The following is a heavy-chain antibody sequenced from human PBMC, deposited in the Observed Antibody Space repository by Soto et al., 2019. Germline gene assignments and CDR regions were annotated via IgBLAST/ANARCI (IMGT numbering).Heavy chain of an antibody. J-gene: IGHJ4*02. CDR1: GGSISSYY. D-gene: IGHD6-19*01. CDR3: ARSSSGRSSVDY. Sequence: SATLSITCTVSGGSISSYYWSWIRQPPGKGLEWIGYIYYICSTNYNPSLKSRVTISVDTSKNQFSLKLSSVTAADTAVYYCARSSSGRSSVDYWGQGTLVTVSS. V-gene: IGHV4-59*01. CDR2: IYYICST.